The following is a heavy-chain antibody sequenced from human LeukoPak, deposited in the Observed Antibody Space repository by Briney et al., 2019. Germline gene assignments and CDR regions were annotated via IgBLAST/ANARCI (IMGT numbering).Heavy chain of an antibody. J-gene: IGHJ6*03. V-gene: IGHV3-53*01. CDR3: ARDPYSGSYGDYYYYYMDL. CDR2: TYSGGRT. D-gene: IGHD1-26*01. Sequence: GGSLRLSCAASGFTVTRNYMTWVRQAPGKGLEWVSVTYSGGRTYYEDSVKGRFTISRDNSKNTLYLQMNSLRAEDTAVYYCARDPYSGSYGDYYYYYMDLWGQGTTVTISS. CDR1: GFTVTRNY.